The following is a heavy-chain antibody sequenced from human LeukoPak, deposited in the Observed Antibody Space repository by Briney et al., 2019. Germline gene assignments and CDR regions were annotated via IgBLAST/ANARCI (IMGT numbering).Heavy chain of an antibody. V-gene: IGHV3-11*04. CDR1: GFIFSDYC. D-gene: IGHD3-10*01. CDR3: ARLDGPGGMDV. CDR2: ITSSGRNL. J-gene: IGHJ6*02. Sequence: GGSLRLSCTPSGFIFSDYCMGWIRQAPGKGLEWVSYITSSGRNLFYADSMKGRFTISRDNSKNSLFLQMNSLRAEDTAVYYCARLDGPGGMDVWGQGTTVTVSS.